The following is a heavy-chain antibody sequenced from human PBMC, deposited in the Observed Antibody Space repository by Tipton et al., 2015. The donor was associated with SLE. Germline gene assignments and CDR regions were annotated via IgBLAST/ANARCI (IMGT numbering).Heavy chain of an antibody. CDR1: GSSLTGSY. J-gene: IGHJ5*02. Sequence: GLVKPSETLSLTCTVSGSSLTGSYWSWIRQPPGKGLEWIGYISYGGGTNYNPSLKSRVTMSVDTAKKQFSLKLTSVTAADTAVYYCARGMLTWRGAIVGVDVWGQGTLVTVSS. CDR2: ISYGGGT. V-gene: IGHV4-59*08. D-gene: IGHD2-8*01. CDR3: ARGMLTWRGAIVGVDV.